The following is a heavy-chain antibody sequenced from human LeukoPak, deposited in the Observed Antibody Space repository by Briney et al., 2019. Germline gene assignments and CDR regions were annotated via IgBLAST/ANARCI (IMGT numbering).Heavy chain of an antibody. V-gene: IGHV1-18*01. J-gene: IGHJ4*02. CDR2: ISAYNGNT. Sequence: ASVKVSCKASGDTFTSYGISWLRQAPGQGLEWMGWISAYNGNTNYAQKLQGRVTMTTDTSTSTAYMELRSLRSDDTAVYYCARVGYSNYDGDDYFDYWGQGTLVTVSS. CDR3: ARVGYSNYDGDDYFDY. CDR1: GDTFTSYG. D-gene: IGHD4-11*01.